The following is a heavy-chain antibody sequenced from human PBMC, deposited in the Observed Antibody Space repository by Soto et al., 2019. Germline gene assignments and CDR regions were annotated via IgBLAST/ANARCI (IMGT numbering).Heavy chain of an antibody. Sequence: QVQLQESGPGLVKPSETLSLTCTVSGGSINSYYWSWIRQPPGKGLEWIGYIYYSGSTNYNPSLKSRVTISVDTSKNQFSLKLSSVTAADTAVYYCAREYSSSNWFDPWGQGTLVTVSS. J-gene: IGHJ5*02. D-gene: IGHD6-13*01. V-gene: IGHV4-59*01. CDR1: GGSINSYY. CDR2: IYYSGST. CDR3: AREYSSSNWFDP.